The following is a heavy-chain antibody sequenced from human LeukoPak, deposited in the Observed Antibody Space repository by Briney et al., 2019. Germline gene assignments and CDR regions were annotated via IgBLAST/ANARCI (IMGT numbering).Heavy chain of an antibody. J-gene: IGHJ4*02. D-gene: IGHD6-6*01. CDR2: IIPILGIA. Sequence: SVKVSCKASGYTFTGYYMHWVRQAPGQGLEWMGRIIPILGIANYTQKFQGRVTITADKSTSTAYMELSSLRSEDTAVYYCARGKYSSSLSYWGQGTLVTVSS. V-gene: IGHV1-69*04. CDR3: ARGKYSSSLSY. CDR1: GYTFTGYY.